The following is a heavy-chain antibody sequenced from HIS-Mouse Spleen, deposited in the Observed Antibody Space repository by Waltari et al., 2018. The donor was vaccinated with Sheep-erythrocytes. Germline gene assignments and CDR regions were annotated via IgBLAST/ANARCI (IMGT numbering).Heavy chain of an antibody. J-gene: IGHJ3*02. V-gene: IGHV3-7*01. CDR1: GFTFSSYW. CDR2: IKQDGSEK. CDR3: AREYDAFDI. Sequence: EVQLVESGGGLVQPGGSLRLSCAASGFTFSSYWMSWVCQAPGKGLRWGANIKQDGSEKYYVDSVKGRFTISRDNAKNSLYLQMNSLRAEDTAVYYCAREYDAFDIWGQGTMVTVSS.